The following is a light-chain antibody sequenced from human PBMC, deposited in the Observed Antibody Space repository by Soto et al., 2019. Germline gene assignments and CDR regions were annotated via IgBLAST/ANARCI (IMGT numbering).Light chain of an antibody. Sequence: QSALTQPPSASGSPGQSVTISCTGTSSDVGGYNYVSWYQQHPGKVPKLVVYEVNKRPSGVPDRFSGSKSGNTASLTVSGLQAEDEADYYCTSYASGNIVFGPGTKLTVL. V-gene: IGLV2-8*01. CDR3: TSYASGNIV. J-gene: IGLJ1*01. CDR1: SSDVGGYNY. CDR2: EVN.